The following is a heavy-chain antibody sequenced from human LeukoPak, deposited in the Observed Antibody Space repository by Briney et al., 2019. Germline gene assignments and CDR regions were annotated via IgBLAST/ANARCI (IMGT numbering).Heavy chain of an antibody. Sequence: ASETLSLTCAVYGGSFSGYYWSWIRQPPGKGLEWIGSIYYSGSTYYNPSLKSRVTISVDTSKNQFSLKLSSVTAADTAVYYCARHLLALGYCSSTSCYTWFDPWGQGTLVTASS. CDR3: ARHLLALGYCSSTSCYTWFDP. J-gene: IGHJ5*02. D-gene: IGHD2-2*02. V-gene: IGHV4-34*01. CDR1: GGSFSGYY. CDR2: IYYSGST.